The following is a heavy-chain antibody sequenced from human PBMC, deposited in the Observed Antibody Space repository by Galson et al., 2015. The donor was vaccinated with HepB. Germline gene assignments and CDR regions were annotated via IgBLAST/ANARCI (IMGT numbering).Heavy chain of an antibody. D-gene: IGHD2-15*01. CDR1: GFTFGNFW. V-gene: IGHV3-7*03. CDR3: ARGKVVNDY. CDR2: IKPDGSER. J-gene: IGHJ4*02. Sequence: SLRLSCAASGFTFGNFWMTWVRQAPGKGLEWVATIKPDGSERYCVDSVKGRFTISRDNAKNSLYLQMDSLRAEDTAVYYCARGKVVNDYWGQGTLVTVSS.